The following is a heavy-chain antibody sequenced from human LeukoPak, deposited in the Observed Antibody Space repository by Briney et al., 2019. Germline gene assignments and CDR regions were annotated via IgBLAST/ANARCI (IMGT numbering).Heavy chain of an antibody. CDR3: AKDLQGHCAGDCYVY. V-gene: IGHV3-23*01. D-gene: IGHD2-21*02. Sequence: GGSLRPSCAASGFAFSSYAMSWVRQAPGKGLEWVSVISGSGGSTHYADSVKGRFTISRDNSKNTLYLQMNSLRAEDTAVYFCAKDLQGHCAGDCYVYWGQGTLVTVTS. CDR2: ISGSGGST. J-gene: IGHJ4*02. CDR1: GFAFSSYA.